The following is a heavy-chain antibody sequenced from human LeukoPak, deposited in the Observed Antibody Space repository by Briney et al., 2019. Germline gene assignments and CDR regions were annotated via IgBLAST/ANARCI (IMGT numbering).Heavy chain of an antibody. Sequence: PGGSLRLSCAASGFTFGSYWMSWVRQAPGKGLEWVANIKQDGSEKYYVDSVKGRFTISRDNAKNSLYLQMNSLRAEDTAVYYCARDTNWNYRYWGQGTLVTVSS. CDR1: GFTFGSYW. D-gene: IGHD1-7*01. V-gene: IGHV3-7*01. J-gene: IGHJ4*02. CDR3: ARDTNWNYRY. CDR2: IKQDGSEK.